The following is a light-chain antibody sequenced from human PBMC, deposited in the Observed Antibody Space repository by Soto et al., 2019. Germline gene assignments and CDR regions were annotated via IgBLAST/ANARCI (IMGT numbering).Light chain of an antibody. J-gene: IGKJ1*01. CDR3: QQYISFSS. V-gene: IGKV1-5*03. CDR2: KAS. Sequence: DIQMTQSPATLSASVGDRFTITCRASQSISSWLAWYQQKPGKAPKILIYKASSLESGVTSRFSGSGSGTELTLTISSLQPDDFATYYCQQYISFSSFGQGTKVDIK. CDR1: QSISSW.